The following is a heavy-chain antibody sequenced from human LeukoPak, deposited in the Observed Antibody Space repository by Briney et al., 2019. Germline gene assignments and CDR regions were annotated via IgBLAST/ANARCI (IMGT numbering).Heavy chain of an antibody. D-gene: IGHD6-19*01. CDR1: GGSISSYY. CDR2: IYYSGST. Sequence: PSETLSLTCTVSGGSISSYYWSWIRQPPGKGLEWIGYIYYSGSTNYNPSLKSRVTISVDTSKNQFSLKLSYVTAADTAVYYCARGVVAGPPYYYYYMDVWGKGTTVTVSS. J-gene: IGHJ6*03. CDR3: ARGVVAGPPYYYYYMDV. V-gene: IGHV4-59*01.